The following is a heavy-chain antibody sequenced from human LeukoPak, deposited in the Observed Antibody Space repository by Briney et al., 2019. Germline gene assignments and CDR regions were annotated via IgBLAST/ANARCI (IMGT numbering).Heavy chain of an antibody. CDR1: GFTFDDYA. CDR3: AKDSSVDTAMAHFDY. J-gene: IGHJ4*02. D-gene: IGHD5-18*01. CDR2: ISWNSGSI. Sequence: GGSLRLSCAASGFTFDDYAMHWVRQAPGKGLEWVSGISWNSGSIGYADSVKGRFTISRDNAKNSLYLQMNSLRAEDTALYYCAKDSSVDTAMAHFDYWGQGTLVTVSS. V-gene: IGHV3-9*01.